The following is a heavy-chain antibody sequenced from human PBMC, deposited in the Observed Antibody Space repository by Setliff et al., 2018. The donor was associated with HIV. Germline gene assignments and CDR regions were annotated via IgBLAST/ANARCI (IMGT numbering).Heavy chain of an antibody. CDR3: ASSPIAAPTYDFDY. CDR1: GGSISSSRYF. J-gene: IGHJ4*02. D-gene: IGHD6-6*01. Sequence: PSETLSLTCSVSGGSISSSRYFWGWIRQPPGKGLEWIGSLSYTGSTYYNPSLKSRVTISADTSKNQCSLKLNSVTAADTAVYYCASSPIAAPTYDFDYWGQGTLVTVSS. CDR2: LSYTGST. V-gene: IGHV4-39*01.